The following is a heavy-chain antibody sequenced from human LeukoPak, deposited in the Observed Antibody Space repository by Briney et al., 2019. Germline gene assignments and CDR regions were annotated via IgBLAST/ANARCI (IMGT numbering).Heavy chain of an antibody. CDR1: GFTFSRYG. Sequence: GGSLRLSCVASGFTFSRYGIQWLHQAPGKELEGVAFIRYVGSNQYYADSVKGLFTISRDNSKHSLFMQMTRLRAEDTAVYYCAKDMPKDIVLATPLYYFDFWGQGTLVTVSS. D-gene: IGHD2-8*02. J-gene: IGHJ4*02. CDR3: AKDMPKDIVLATPLYYFDF. CDR2: IRYVGSNQ. V-gene: IGHV3-30*02.